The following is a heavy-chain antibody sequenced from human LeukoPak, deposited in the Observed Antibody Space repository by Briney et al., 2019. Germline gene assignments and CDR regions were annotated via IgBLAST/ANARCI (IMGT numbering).Heavy chain of an antibody. J-gene: IGHJ4*02. V-gene: IGHV4-39*07. CDR2: MYYGGNT. CDR3: ARSKNGKCDY. CDR1: GDSISSSGYY. Sequence: SETLSLTCSVSGDSISSSGYYWGWLGQPPGKGLEWIGSMYYGGNTYYNASLKSRVTISVDTSKNLFSLKLNSVTAADTGVYYCARSKNGKCDYWGQGTLVTVSS. D-gene: IGHD1-26*01.